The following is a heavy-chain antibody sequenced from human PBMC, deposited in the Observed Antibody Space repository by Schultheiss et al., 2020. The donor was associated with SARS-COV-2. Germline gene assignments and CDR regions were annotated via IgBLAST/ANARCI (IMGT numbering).Heavy chain of an antibody. Sequence: SETLSLTCAVSGGSISSSNWWSWVRQPPGKGLEWIGEINHSGSTNYNPSLKSRVIISLDTSQNHVFLKLNSVTAADTAVYYCARLLGAHYYFDYWGQGTLVTVSS. CDR1: GGSISSSNW. CDR3: ARLLGAHYYFDY. V-gene: IGHV4-4*02. J-gene: IGHJ4*02. CDR2: INHSGST. D-gene: IGHD1-26*01.